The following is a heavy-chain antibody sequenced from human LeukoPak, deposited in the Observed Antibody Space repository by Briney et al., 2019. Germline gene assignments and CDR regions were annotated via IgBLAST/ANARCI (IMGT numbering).Heavy chain of an antibody. V-gene: IGHV4-59*01. CDR2: IYASGST. Sequence: SETLSVTCTVSGGSITNFYWSWIRQPPGKRPEWIGYIYASGSTNYNPSLRGRVTISIDTSKNQFSLRLNSGTAADTAVYYCARDRGRYFADCGGATLVTVSS. CDR3: ARDRGRYFAD. CDR1: GGSITNFY. J-gene: IGHJ4*02. D-gene: IGHD3-10*01.